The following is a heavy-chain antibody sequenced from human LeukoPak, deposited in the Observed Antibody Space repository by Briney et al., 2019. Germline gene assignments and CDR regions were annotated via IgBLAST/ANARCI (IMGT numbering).Heavy chain of an antibody. J-gene: IGHJ4*02. V-gene: IGHV3-33*01. D-gene: IGHD3-16*02. CDR3: ARDEPPLYDYVWGSYPTFDY. CDR2: IWYDGSNK. Sequence: GGSLRLSCAASGFTFSSYGMHWVRQAPGKGLEWVAVIWYDGSNKYYADSVKGRFTISRDNSKNTLYLQMNSLRAEDTAVYYCARDEPPLYDYVWGSYPTFDYWGQGTLVTVSS. CDR1: GFTFSSYG.